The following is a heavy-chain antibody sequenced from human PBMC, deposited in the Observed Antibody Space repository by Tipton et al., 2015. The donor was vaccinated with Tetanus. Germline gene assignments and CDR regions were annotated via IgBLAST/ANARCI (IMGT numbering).Heavy chain of an antibody. CDR2: MFYSGSA. D-gene: IGHD5-18*01. CDR1: GGSISSTDYY. V-gene: IGHV4-30-4*01. Sequence: LRLSCSVSGGSISSTDYYWSWIRQPPGKGLEWIGYMFYSGSAYYNPSLKSRITISMDTSRNQFSLNLSSVTAADTAVYYCARSKPGYSYGTFDYWGQGTLVTVSS. J-gene: IGHJ4*02. CDR3: ARSKPGYSYGTFDY.